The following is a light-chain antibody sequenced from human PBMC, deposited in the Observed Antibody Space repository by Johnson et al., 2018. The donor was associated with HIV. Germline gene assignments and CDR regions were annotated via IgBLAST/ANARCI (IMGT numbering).Light chain of an antibody. CDR1: NSNIGNNY. CDR2: ENN. Sequence: QSVLTQSPSVSAAPGQKVTISCSGSNSNIGNNYVSWYQQLPGTAPKLLIYENNKRPSGIPDRFSGSKSGTSATLGITGLQTGDEADYYCGTWDSRLNALYVFGTGTKVTVL. J-gene: IGLJ1*01. CDR3: GTWDSRLNALYV. V-gene: IGLV1-51*02.